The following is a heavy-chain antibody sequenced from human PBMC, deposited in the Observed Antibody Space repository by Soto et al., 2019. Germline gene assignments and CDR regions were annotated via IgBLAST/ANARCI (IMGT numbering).Heavy chain of an antibody. D-gene: IGHD3-3*01. V-gene: IGHV3-23*01. CDR1: GFTFSSYA. Sequence: GGSLRLSCAASGFTFSSYAMSWVRQAPGKGLEWVSAISGSGGSTYYADSVKGRFTISRDNSKNTLYLQMNSLRAEDTAVYYCAKAHYDFWSGSQPYYYYGMDVWGQGTTVTVSS. CDR2: ISGSGGST. CDR3: AKAHYDFWSGSQPYYYYGMDV. J-gene: IGHJ6*02.